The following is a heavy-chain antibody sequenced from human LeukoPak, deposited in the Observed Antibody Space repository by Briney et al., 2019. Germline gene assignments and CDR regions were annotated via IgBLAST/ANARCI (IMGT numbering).Heavy chain of an antibody. V-gene: IGHV3-23*01. J-gene: IGHJ4*02. CDR3: AKINRRDGYNCDSFDY. CDR1: GFTFTTYA. Sequence: GGSLRLSCAAPGFTFTTYAMSWVRQAPGKGVEWVSAISDGGTTTYYADSVKGRFTISRDSLKNTLYLHMNSLRAEDTAVYYCAKINRRDGYNCDSFDYWGQGTLVTVSS. D-gene: IGHD5-24*01. CDR2: ISDGGTTT.